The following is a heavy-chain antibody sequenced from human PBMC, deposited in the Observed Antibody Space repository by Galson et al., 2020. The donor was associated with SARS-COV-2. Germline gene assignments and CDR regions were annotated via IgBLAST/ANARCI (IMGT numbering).Heavy chain of an antibody. J-gene: IGHJ4*02. Sequence: SDPTLVKPRQTLTLTCTFSGFSLNNDGMGVGWIRQPPGKALEWLALIFWDNDKRYSSSLWGRVSITKDTSKNQVTLTVDHMDHDDTATYFCARSVSGTYNYNYFDFWGQGTLVTVSS. D-gene: IGHD1-1*01. CDR2: IFWDNDK. CDR1: GFSLNNDGMG. V-gene: IGHV2-5*02. CDR3: ARSVSGTYNYNYFDF.